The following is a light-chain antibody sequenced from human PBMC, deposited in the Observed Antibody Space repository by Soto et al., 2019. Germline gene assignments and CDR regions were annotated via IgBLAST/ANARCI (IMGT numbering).Light chain of an antibody. Sequence: DIQMTQSPSSLSASVGDRVTITFQASQDISNYLNWYQHKPGKAPKILIYDASTLETGVPSRFSGSGSGTDFTFTISSLQPEDIATYYCLQFHNLPTFGGGTKVDIK. J-gene: IGKJ4*01. CDR2: DAS. V-gene: IGKV1-33*01. CDR1: QDISNY. CDR3: LQFHNLPT.